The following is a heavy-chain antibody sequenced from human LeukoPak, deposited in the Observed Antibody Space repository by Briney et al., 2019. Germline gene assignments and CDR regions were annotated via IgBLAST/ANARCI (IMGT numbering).Heavy chain of an antibody. J-gene: IGHJ4*02. V-gene: IGHV3-30*02. CDR2: IRYDGSIR. Sequence: GGSLRLSCSASGFTFSDYGMHWVRQAPGKGLEWVAFIRYDGSIRYYADSVKGRFTISRDNSKNTLYLQMNSLRAEDTAVYYCAKEDVELLWFGEFRAHFDYWGQGTLVTVSS. CDR3: AKEDVELLWFGEFRAHFDY. D-gene: IGHD3-10*01. CDR1: GFTFSDYG.